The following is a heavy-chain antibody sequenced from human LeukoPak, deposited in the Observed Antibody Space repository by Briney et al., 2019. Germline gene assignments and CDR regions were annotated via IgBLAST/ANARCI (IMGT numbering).Heavy chain of an antibody. CDR2: IYYSGST. V-gene: IGHV4-39*07. CDR1: GGSISSSSYY. CDR3: ARESVAARTLRY. Sequence: PSETLSLTCTVSGGSISSSSYYWGWIRQPPGKGLEWIGSIYYSGSTYYNPSLKSRVTISVDTSKNQFSLKLSSVTAADTAVYYCARESVAARTLRYWGQGTLVTVSS. D-gene: IGHD6-6*01. J-gene: IGHJ4*02.